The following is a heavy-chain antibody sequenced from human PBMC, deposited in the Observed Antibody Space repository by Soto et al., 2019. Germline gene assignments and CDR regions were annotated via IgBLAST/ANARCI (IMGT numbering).Heavy chain of an antibody. CDR2: ITGSGEGT. Sequence: GGSLRLSCAASGFIFSTFAVSWVRQAPGKGLEWVSGITGSGEGTYHADSVKGRFTISRDNSKNTVYLQMNSLRAEDTAVFYCAKERSSGWSLDYWGQGTLVTVSS. V-gene: IGHV3-23*01. CDR3: AKERSSGWSLDY. CDR1: GFIFSTFA. D-gene: IGHD6-19*01. J-gene: IGHJ4*02.